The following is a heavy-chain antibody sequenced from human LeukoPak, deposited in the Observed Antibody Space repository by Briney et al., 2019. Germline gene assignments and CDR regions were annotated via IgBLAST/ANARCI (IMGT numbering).Heavy chain of an antibody. J-gene: IGHJ4*02. CDR1: GFTFSSYS. CDR2: ISSSSSYI. CDR3: ARDGYGGALDY. V-gene: IGHV3-21*01. D-gene: IGHD1-26*01. Sequence: EGSLRLSCAASGFTFSSYSMNWVRQAPGKGLEWVSSISSSSSYIYYADSVKGRFTISRNNAKNSLYLQMNSLRAEDTAVYYCARDGYGGALDYWGQGTLVTVSS.